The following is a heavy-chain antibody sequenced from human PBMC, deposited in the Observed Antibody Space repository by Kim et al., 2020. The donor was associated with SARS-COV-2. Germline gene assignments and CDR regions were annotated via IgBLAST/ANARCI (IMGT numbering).Heavy chain of an antibody. J-gene: IGHJ4*02. D-gene: IGHD6-19*01. CDR1: GFTFSSYI. V-gene: IGHV3-48*02. Sequence: GGSLRLSCAASGFTFSSYIMNWVRQAPGKGLEWVSYITSSSSTIYYADSVKGRFIISRDNAKNSLYLQMNTLRDEDTAVYYCAREKYSSAPFDYWGQGTL. CDR3: AREKYSSAPFDY. CDR2: ITSSSSTI.